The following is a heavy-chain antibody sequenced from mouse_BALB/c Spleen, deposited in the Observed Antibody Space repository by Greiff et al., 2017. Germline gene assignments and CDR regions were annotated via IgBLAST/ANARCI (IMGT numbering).Heavy chain of an antibody. Sequence: VQLQQSGAELVRPGASVTLSCKASGYTFSDYEMHWVKQTPVHGLEWIGAIDPETGGTAYNQKFKGKATLTADKSSSTAYMELRSLTSEDSAVYYCTRGGVIEDYWGQGTTLTVSS. CDR2: IDPETGGT. D-gene: IGHD2-12*01. V-gene: IGHV1-15*01. CDR3: TRGGVIEDY. CDR1: GYTFSDYE. J-gene: IGHJ2*01.